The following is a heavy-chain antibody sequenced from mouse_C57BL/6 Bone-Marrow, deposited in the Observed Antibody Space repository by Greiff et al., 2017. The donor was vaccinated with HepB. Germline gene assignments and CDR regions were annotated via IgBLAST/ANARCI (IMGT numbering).Heavy chain of an antibody. CDR3: ARRYYAYYCDY. Sequence: VQLQQSGAELARPVASVKMSCKASGYTFTSYTMHRVKQRPGQGREWIGYINPSSGYTKYNQKFKDKATMTADKYSSTAYMQLSSLTSEDSAVYYCARRYYAYYCDYWGQGTALTVSS. D-gene: IGHD1-1*01. J-gene: IGHJ2*01. V-gene: IGHV1-4*01. CDR1: GYTFTSYT. CDR2: INPSSGYT.